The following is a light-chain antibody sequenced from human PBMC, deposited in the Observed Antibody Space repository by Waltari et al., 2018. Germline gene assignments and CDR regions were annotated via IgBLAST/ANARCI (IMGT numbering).Light chain of an antibody. V-gene: IGLV3-1*01. CDR1: KLGDKN. Sequence: SYEVTQPPSVSVSPGQTASITCSGDKLGDKNVCWYQQKPGQSPVLVIHEDSKRPSGIPERISGSNSGNTATLTISGTQAMDEADYYCQAWDSNIGVFGGGTKLTVL. CDR3: QAWDSNIGV. J-gene: IGLJ2*01. CDR2: EDS.